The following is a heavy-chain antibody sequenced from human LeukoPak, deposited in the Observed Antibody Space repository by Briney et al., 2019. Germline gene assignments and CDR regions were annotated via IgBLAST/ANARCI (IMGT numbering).Heavy chain of an antibody. Sequence: SETLSVTCAVYGESFDSFYWNWVRQAPGKGLEWLGEVNQSGGSDYNPALESRVAISADASKRQFSLKLISVTAADTAVYYCAVRLTTGRLGTATTWFDPWGQGTLVSVSS. V-gene: IGHV4-34*01. D-gene: IGHD1-1*01. CDR3: AVRLTTGRLGTATTWFDP. CDR2: VNQSGGS. J-gene: IGHJ5*02. CDR1: GESFDSFY.